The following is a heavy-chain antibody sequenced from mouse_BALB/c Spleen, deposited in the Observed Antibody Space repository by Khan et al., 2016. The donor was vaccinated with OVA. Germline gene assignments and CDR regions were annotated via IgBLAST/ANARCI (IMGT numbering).Heavy chain of an antibody. V-gene: IGHV5-17*02. D-gene: IGHD2-1*01. J-gene: IGHJ1*01. CDR2: ISSGSSTI. CDR1: GFTFSNFG. CDR3: ARSGGNFHYYFDF. Sequence: EVELVESGGGLVQPGGSRKLSCAASGFTFSNFGMHWVRQDPEKGMEWVAYISSGSSTIYYADTVKGRFTISRDNPKNTLFLQMTSLRSEDTAMYYCARSGGNFHYYFDFWGAGTTVTVSS.